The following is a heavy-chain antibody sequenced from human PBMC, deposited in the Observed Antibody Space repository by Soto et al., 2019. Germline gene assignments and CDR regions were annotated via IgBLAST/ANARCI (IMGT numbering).Heavy chain of an antibody. J-gene: IGHJ4*02. D-gene: IGHD2-21*01. CDR2: ISAYNGNT. Sequence: QVQLVQSGAEVKKPGASVKVSCKSSGYTFTSYGISWVRQAPGQGLEWMGWISAYNGNTKYAQKLQGRVTMTTDTSTSTVYMELRSLRSDDTAVYYCSRDQSYGGAFDYWGQGTLVTVSS. V-gene: IGHV1-18*01. CDR1: GYTFTSYG. CDR3: SRDQSYGGAFDY.